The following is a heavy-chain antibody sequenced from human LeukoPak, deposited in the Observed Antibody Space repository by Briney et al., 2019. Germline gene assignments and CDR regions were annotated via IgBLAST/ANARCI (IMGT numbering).Heavy chain of an antibody. Sequence: ASVKVSCKASGYTFTSYYMHWVRQAPGQGLEWMGWINPNSGGTNYAQKLQGRVTMTTDTSTSTAYMELRSLRSDDTAIYYCARGVGIWSGYYQGHYYYYMDVWGKGTTVTVSS. CDR2: INPNSGGT. CDR3: ARGVGIWSGYYQGHYYYYMDV. CDR1: GYTFTSYY. J-gene: IGHJ6*03. D-gene: IGHD3-3*01. V-gene: IGHV1-2*02.